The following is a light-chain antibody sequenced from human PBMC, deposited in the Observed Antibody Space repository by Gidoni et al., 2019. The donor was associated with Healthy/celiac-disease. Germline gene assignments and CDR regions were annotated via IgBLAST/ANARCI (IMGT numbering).Light chain of an antibody. V-gene: IGKV1-5*03. CDR2: KAS. J-gene: IGKJ1*01. CDR1: PSISSW. CDR3: QQYNSYPRT. Sequence: DIQMPQSPSTLSASVGDRVTITCRASPSISSWLAWYQQKPGKAPKLLIYKASSLESGVPSRFSGSGSGTEFTLTISSLQPDDFATYYCQQYNSYPRTFGQXTKVEIK.